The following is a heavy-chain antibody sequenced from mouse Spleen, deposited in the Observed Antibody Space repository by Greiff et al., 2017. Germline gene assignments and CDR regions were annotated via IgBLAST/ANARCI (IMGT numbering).Heavy chain of an antibody. J-gene: IGHJ1*01. CDR1: GFTFSDYG. Sequence: DVMLVESGGGLVKPGGSLKLSCAASGFTFSDYGMHWVRQAPEKGLEWVAYISSGSSTIYYADTVKGRFTISRDNAKNTLFLQMTSLRSEDTAMYYCARDEYYGSSYWYFDVWGAGTTVTVSS. CDR2: ISSGSSTI. D-gene: IGHD1-1*01. CDR3: ARDEYYGSSYWYFDV. V-gene: IGHV5-17*01.